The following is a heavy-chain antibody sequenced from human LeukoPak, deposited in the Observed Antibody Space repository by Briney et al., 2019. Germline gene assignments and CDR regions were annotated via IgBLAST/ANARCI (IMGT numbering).Heavy chain of an antibody. CDR2: IGDSGGRT. CDR1: GFTFSSYA. V-gene: IGHV3-23*01. Sequence: GGSLRLSCAASGFTFSSYAMSWVRQAPGKGLEWVSAIGDSGGRTYYADSVKGRFTIFRDNPKNTLYLQMNSLRVEDTAVYYCARERGSGYLTRYFDYWGQGTLVAVSS. D-gene: IGHD3-22*01. J-gene: IGHJ4*02. CDR3: ARERGSGYLTRYFDY.